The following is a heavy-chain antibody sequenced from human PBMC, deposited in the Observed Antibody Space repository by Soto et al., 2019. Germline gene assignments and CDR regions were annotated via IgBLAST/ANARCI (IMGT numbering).Heavy chain of an antibody. Sequence: SHTLSLTCAISWDSVSSNSGAWNWIRQYPSRGLEWPVRTYYRSKWYNDYAVSVKSRITINTDTSASTPYMDLSSLTSEDTAVYYWARDPNASSAYYHHYHYGMDVWAQGTTVTVSS. D-gene: IGHD3-22*01. V-gene: IGHV6-1*01. J-gene: IGHJ6*02. CDR1: WDSVSSNSGA. CDR3: ARDPNASSAYYHHYHYGMDV. CDR2: TYYRSKWYN.